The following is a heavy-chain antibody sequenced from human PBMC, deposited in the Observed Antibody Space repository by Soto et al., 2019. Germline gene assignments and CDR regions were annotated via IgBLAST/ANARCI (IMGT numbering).Heavy chain of an antibody. CDR2: INSDGSTT. J-gene: IGHJ4*02. V-gene: IGHV3-74*01. Sequence: EVQLVESGGGSVQPGGSLRLSCAASGFTFNSYKMHWVRQAPGKGLEWVSRINSDGSTTNYADSVKGRFTISRDNAKNTLYVQMNSLRDEDTAVYYCARAPLGYGRNSGCYDYWGQGTLVTVSS. D-gene: IGHD7-27*01. CDR1: GFTFNSYK. CDR3: ARAPLGYGRNSGCYDY.